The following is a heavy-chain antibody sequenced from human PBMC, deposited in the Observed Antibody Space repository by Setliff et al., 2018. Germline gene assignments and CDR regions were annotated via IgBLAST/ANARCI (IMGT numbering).Heavy chain of an antibody. D-gene: IGHD5-12*01. CDR1: GFTFSSYG. V-gene: IGHV3-48*01. CDR2: ISSSSTTI. J-gene: IGHJ4*02. CDR3: AKDSGYSGYGYFDY. Sequence: GGSLRLSCAASGFTFSSYGMNWVRQAPGKGLEWLSYISSSSTTIYYADSVKGRFTVSRDNAKNSLYLQMNSLRADDAAVYYCAKDSGYSGYGYFDYWGQGTLVTVSS.